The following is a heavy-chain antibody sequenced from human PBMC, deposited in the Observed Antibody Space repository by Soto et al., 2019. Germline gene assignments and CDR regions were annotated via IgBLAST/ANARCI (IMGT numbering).Heavy chain of an antibody. CDR3: ASAVGAAAAV. D-gene: IGHD6-13*01. J-gene: IGHJ4*02. V-gene: IGHV3-7*01. CDR1: GFSFSNYG. Sequence: EVQLVESGGGLVQPGGSLRLSCAASGFSFSNYGMSWVRQAPGKGLEWVANIKQDGSEKHYVDSVKGRFTISRANTKHSLFLQMNSLRAEDTAVYYRASAVGAAAAVWGQGTLVTVSS. CDR2: IKQDGSEK.